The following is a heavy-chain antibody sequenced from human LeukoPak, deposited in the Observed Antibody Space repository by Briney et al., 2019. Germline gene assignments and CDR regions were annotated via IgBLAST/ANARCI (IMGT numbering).Heavy chain of an antibody. CDR2: IYTSGST. Sequence: PSQTLSLTCTVSGGSISSGSYYWGWTRQPAGKGLEWIGRIYTSGSTNYNPSLKSRVTISVDTSKNQFSLKLSSVTAADTAVYYCAREAGGLLGAFDIWGQGTMVTVSS. CDR3: AREAGGLLGAFDI. V-gene: IGHV4-61*02. J-gene: IGHJ3*02. D-gene: IGHD1-26*01. CDR1: GGSISSGSYY.